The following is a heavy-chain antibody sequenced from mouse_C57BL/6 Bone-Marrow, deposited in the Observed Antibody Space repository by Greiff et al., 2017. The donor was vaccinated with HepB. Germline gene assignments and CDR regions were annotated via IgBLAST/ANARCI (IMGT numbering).Heavy chain of an antibody. V-gene: IGHV1-15*01. Sequence: QVQLQQSGAELVRPGASVTLSCKASGYTFTDYEMHWVKQTPVHGLEWIGAIDPETGGTAYNQKFKGKAILTADKSSSTAYMELRSLTSEDSAVYYCTREGHDYGSSYTDYWGQCTTLTVSS. D-gene: IGHD1-1*01. CDR1: GYTFTDYE. J-gene: IGHJ2*01. CDR2: IDPETGGT. CDR3: TREGHDYGSSYTDY.